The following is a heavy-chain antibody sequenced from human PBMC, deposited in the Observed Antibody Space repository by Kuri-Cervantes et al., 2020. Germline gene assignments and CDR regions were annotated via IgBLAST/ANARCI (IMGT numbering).Heavy chain of an antibody. V-gene: IGHV3-33*08. CDR1: GFTFSSYA. J-gene: IGHJ3*02. Sequence: GGSLRLSCAASGFTFSSYAMHWVRQAPGKGLEWVAVIWYDGSNKYYADSVKGRFTISRDNSKNTLYLQMNSLRAEDTAVYYCARNRIGSRGDAFDIWGQGTMVTVSS. CDR3: ARNRIGSRGDAFDI. CDR2: IWYDGSNK. D-gene: IGHD1-14*01.